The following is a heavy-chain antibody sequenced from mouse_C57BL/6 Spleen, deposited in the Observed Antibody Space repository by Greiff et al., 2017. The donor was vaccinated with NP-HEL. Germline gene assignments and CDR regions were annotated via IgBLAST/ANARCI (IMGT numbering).Heavy chain of an antibody. CDR1: GFTFSSYA. V-gene: IGHV5-4*01. CDR3: AREGEDDGYYKFAY. D-gene: IGHD2-3*01. Sequence: EVKLVESGGGLVKPGGSLKLSCAASGFTFSSYAMSWVRQTPEKRLEWVATISDGGSYTYYPDNVKGRFTISRDNAKNNLYLQMSHLKSEDTAMYYCAREGEDDGYYKFAYWGQGTLVTVSA. CDR2: ISDGGSYT. J-gene: IGHJ3*01.